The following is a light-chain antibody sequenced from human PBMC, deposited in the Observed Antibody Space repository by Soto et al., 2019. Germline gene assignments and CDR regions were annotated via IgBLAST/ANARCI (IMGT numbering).Light chain of an antibody. J-gene: IGKJ1*01. V-gene: IGKV3-20*01. CDR2: GAS. CDR1: QSVSSNY. CDR3: QQYYSSPWT. Sequence: EIVLTQSPGTLSLSPGERATLSCRASQSVSSNYLAWYQQKPGQAPRLLIYGASSRATGIPDRFSGSGSGTDFTLTISRLEPEDFAVYYCQQYYSSPWTFGQGTKVESK.